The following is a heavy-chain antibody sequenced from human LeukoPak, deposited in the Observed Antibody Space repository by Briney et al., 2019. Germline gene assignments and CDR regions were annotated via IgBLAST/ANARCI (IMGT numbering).Heavy chain of an antibody. CDR2: IVYDGSNK. Sequence: PGGSLRLSCAASGFTFSSYAMHWVRQAPGKGLEWVAVIVYDGSNKYYADSVKGRFTISRDNSKSTLYLQMNSLRPEDTAVYYCARDSMTPKDYWGQGTLVTVSS. CDR1: GFTFSSYA. V-gene: IGHV3-30-3*01. J-gene: IGHJ4*02. CDR3: ARDSMTPKDY. D-gene: IGHD2/OR15-2a*01.